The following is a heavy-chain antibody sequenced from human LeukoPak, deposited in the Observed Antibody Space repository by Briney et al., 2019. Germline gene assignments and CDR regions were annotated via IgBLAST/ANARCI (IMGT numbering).Heavy chain of an antibody. J-gene: IGHJ4*02. CDR2: ISSSSNTI. CDR1: GFTFCSYS. D-gene: IGHD5/OR15-5a*01. CDR3: AKRKVVYEGPIDY. V-gene: IGHV3-48*01. Sequence: GGSLRLSCAASGFTFCSYSMMWVRQAPGEGLEWVSYISSSSNTIHYTDSVKGRFTISRDNSKNTLYLQMNSLRAEDTAVYYCAKRKVVYEGPIDYWGQGTLVTVSS.